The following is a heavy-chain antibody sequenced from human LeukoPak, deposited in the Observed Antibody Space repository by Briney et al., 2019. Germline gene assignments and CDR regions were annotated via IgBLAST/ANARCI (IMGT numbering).Heavy chain of an antibody. J-gene: IGHJ4*02. CDR1: GFTFSSYG. CDR3: AKDGHCSGGSCYRTGFDY. V-gene: IGHV3-30*02. CDR2: TRYDGSNK. Sequence: GGSLRLSCAASGFTFSSYGMHWVRQAPGKGLEWVAFTRYDGSNKYYADSVKGRFTISRDNSKNTLYLQMNSLRAEDTAVYYCAKDGHCSGGSCYRTGFDYWGQGTLVTVSS. D-gene: IGHD2-15*01.